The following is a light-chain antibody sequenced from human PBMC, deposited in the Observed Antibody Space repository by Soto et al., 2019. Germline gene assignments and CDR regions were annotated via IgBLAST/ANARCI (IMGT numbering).Light chain of an antibody. CDR1: SSDVGGYIF. CDR3: CSYGGSYRGV. V-gene: IGLV2-11*01. CDR2: NVN. J-gene: IGLJ3*02. Sequence: QSALTQPRSVSASPGQSVTISCTGTSSDVGGYIFVSWYQQHPGKAPKFIIYNVNKRPSGVPDRFSGSKSGNTASLTISGLQAEDEAYYYCCSYGGSYRGVFGGGTKVTVL.